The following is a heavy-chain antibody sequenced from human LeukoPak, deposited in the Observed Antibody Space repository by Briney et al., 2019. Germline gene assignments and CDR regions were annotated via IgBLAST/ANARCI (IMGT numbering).Heavy chain of an antibody. CDR1: GGSISSYY. V-gene: IGHV4-59*12. CDR3: ARGELTYYYYYYYMDV. CDR2: IYYSGST. Sequence: SETLSLTCTVSGGSISSYYWSWIRQPPGKGLEWIGYIYYSGSTNYNPSLKSRVTISVDTSKNQFSLKLSSVTAADTAVYYCARGELTYYYYYYYMDVWGKGTTVTVSS. D-gene: IGHD1-7*01. J-gene: IGHJ6*03.